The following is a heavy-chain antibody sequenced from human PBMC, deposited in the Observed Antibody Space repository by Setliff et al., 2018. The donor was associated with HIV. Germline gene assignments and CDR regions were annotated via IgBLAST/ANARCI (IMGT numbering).Heavy chain of an antibody. CDR1: GGTFSSYG. CDR2: IIPMFGTG. J-gene: IGHJ6*02. V-gene: IGHV1-69*05. CDR3: ARLGHSSSYHYYGMDV. Sequence: SVKVSCKASGGTFSSYGISWVRQAPGQGLEWMGGIIPMFGTGFYAQKLRDRVTITTDENRSTAYMELNSLRPEDTGVFYCARLGHSSSYHYYGMDVWGQGTTVTVSS. D-gene: IGHD6-13*01.